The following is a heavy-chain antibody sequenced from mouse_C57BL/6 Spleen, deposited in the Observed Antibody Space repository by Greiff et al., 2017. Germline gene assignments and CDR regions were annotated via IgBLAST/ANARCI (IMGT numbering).Heavy chain of an antibody. CDR2: IYPGDGDT. D-gene: IGHD1-1*01. J-gene: IGHJ4*01. V-gene: IGHV1-82*01. CDR1: GYAFSSSW. Sequence: QVQLQQSGPELVKPGASVKISCKASGYAFSSSWMNWVKQRPGKGLEWIGRIYPGDGDTNYNGKFKGKATLTAAKSSSTAYMQLSSLTSEDSAVYFCASHPSYYGSSYYAMDYWGQGTSVTVSS. CDR3: ASHPSYYGSSYYAMDY.